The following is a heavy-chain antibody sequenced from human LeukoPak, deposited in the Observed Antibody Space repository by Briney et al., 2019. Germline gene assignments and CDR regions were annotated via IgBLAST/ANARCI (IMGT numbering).Heavy chain of an antibody. CDR2: IWYDGSNK. J-gene: IGHJ5*02. Sequence: GGSLRLSCAVSGFTFSSYGMHWVRQAPGKGLEWVAVIWYDGSNKYYADSVKGRFTISRDNSKNTLYLQMNSLRAEDTAVYYCARSYDWNYSWFDPWGQGTLVTVSS. CDR1: GFTFSSYG. CDR3: ARSYDWNYSWFDP. D-gene: IGHD1-7*01. V-gene: IGHV3-33*01.